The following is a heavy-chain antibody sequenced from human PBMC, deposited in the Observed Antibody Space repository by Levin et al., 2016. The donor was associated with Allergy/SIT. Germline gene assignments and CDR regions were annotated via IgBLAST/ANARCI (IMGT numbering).Heavy chain of an antibody. D-gene: IGHD3-10*01. CDR3: ARTDYSLGTYVPYLDS. J-gene: IGHJ5*01. V-gene: IGHV3-21*01. CDR1: GFAFGTFT. CDR2: ISSSSSSDYI. Sequence: GESLKISCAASGFAFGTFTMNWVRQAPGKGLEWVSSISSSSSSDYIYYADSVKGRFTISRDNAKNSLFLQMDSLRVDDTAVYYCARTDYSLGTYVPYLDSWGQGTLVTVSS.